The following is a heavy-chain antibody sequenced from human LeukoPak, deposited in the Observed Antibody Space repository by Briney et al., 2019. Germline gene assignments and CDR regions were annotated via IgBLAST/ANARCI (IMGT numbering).Heavy chain of an antibody. V-gene: IGHV4-34*01. CDR2: INHSGST. J-gene: IGHJ4*02. D-gene: IGHD3-22*01. CDR1: GGSFSGYY. Sequence: PSETLSLTCAVYGGSFSGYYWSWIRQPPGKGLEWIGEINHSGSTNYNPPLKSRVTISVDRSKNQFSLKLSSVTAADTAVYYCATTPSSGYYYFDYWGQGTLVTVSS. CDR3: ATTPSSGYYYFDY.